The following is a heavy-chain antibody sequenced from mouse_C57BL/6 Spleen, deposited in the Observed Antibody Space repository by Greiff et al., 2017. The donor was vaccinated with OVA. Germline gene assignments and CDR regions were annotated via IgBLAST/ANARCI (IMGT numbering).Heavy chain of an antibody. V-gene: IGHV1-62-2*01. Sequence: QVQLQQSGAELVKPGASVKLSCKASGYTFTEYTIHWVKQRSGQGLEWIGWFYPGSGSIKYNEKFKDKATLTADKSSSTVYMELSRLTSEDSAVYFCARHEEAYYGSSHWYFDVWGTGTTVTVSS. CDR3: ARHEEAYYGSSHWYFDV. CDR1: GYTFTEYT. D-gene: IGHD1-1*01. CDR2: FYPGSGSI. J-gene: IGHJ1*03.